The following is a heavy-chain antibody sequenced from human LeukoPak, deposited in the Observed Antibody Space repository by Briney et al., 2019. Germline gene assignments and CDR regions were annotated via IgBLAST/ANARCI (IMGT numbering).Heavy chain of an antibody. J-gene: IGHJ6*04. V-gene: IGHV3-7*03. CDR2: IKSDGSGI. CDR1: GFPFSNSW. D-gene: IGHD1/OR15-1a*01. CDR3: AGGNSMDV. Sequence: GGSLRLSCAVSGFPFSNSWMYWVRQAPGKGLEGVANIKSDGSGISYVDSVKGRFIISRDNARNSLYLQMNSLRVEDAAVYFCAGGNSMDVWGKGTAVTVSS.